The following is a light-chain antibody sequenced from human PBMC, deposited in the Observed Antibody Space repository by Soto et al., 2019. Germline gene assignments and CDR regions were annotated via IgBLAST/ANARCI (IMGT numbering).Light chain of an antibody. CDR1: QSVLYSSNNKNY. J-gene: IGKJ2*01. CDR3: QQYYSSPT. Sequence: DIVMTQSPDSLAVSLGERATINCKSSQSVLYSSNNKNYLAWYQQKPGQPPKLLISWASTRESGVPDRFSASGSGTDFTLTISSLQAEDVAVFYCQQYYSSPTFGQGTKLEIK. V-gene: IGKV4-1*01. CDR2: WAS.